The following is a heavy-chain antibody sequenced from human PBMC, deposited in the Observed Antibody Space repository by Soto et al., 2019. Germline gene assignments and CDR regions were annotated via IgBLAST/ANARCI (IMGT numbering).Heavy chain of an antibody. CDR2: ISAYNGNT. CDR3: ARGTPSGGYYYYYYGMDV. CDR1: GYTFTSYG. D-gene: IGHD3-16*01. V-gene: IGHV1-18*04. J-gene: IGHJ6*02. Sequence: GASVKVSCKASGYTFTSYGISWVRQAPGQGLEWMGWISAYNGNTNYAQKLQGRVTMTTDTSTSTAYMELRSLRSDDTAVYYCARGTPSGGYYYYYYGMDVWGQGTTVTVSS.